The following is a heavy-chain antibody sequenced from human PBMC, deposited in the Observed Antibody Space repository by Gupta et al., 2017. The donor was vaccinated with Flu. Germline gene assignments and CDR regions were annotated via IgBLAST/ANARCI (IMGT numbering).Heavy chain of an antibody. Sequence: QVQLIESGGGVVQPGGSLRLSCAASGFAFSNYAIHWVRQSPGKGLEWVTIISYDGNYQHYVDSVKGRCTVSRDNSQNMVYLHMNSLRGEDTAVYYCAKVKTCSGSSCISIQFWGHYLYGMDVWGQGTTVTVSS. CDR2: ISYDGNYQ. J-gene: IGHJ6*02. D-gene: IGHD2-15*01. CDR3: AKVKTCSGSSCISIQFWGHYLYGMDV. V-gene: IGHV3-30*18. CDR1: GFAFSNYA.